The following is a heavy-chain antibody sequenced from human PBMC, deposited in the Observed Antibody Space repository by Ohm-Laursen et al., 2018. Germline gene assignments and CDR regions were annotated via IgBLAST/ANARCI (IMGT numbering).Heavy chain of an antibody. CDR2: ISSSGSTI. CDR1: GFTFSSYS. D-gene: IGHD1-26*01. Sequence: SLRLSCAASGFTFSSYSMNWVRQAPGKGLEWVSYISSSGSTIYYADSVKGRFTISRDNAKNSLYLQMNSLRAEDTAVYYCARDPSRYSGSYPYYFDYWGQGTLVTVSS. CDR3: ARDPSRYSGSYPYYFDY. J-gene: IGHJ4*02. V-gene: IGHV3-48*04.